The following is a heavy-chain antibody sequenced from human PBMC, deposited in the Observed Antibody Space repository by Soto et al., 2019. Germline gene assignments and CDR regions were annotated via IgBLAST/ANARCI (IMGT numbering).Heavy chain of an antibody. CDR1: GFTFSDHY. V-gene: IGHV3-72*01. CDR3: ARERGAAAKVRIAQEKYYFDY. Sequence: EVQLVESGGGLVQPGGSLRLSCAASGFTFSDHYMDWVRQAPGKGLEWVGRTRNKANSYTTEYAASVKGRFTISRDDSKNSLYLQMNSLKTEDTAVYYCARERGAAAKVRIAQEKYYFDYWGQGTLVTVSS. D-gene: IGHD6-13*01. CDR2: TRNKANSYTT. J-gene: IGHJ4*02.